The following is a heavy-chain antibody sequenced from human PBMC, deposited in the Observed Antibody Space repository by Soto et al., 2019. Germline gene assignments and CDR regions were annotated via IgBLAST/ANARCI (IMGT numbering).Heavy chain of an antibody. CDR3: AREPPLDTMIAVVEDY. J-gene: IGHJ4*02. Sequence: QVQLVQSGAEVKKPGASVKVSCKASGYTFTSYGISWVRQAPGQGLEWMGWISAYNGNTNYAQKLQGRVTMTTDTATSAAYMELRSLRSDDTAVYYCAREPPLDTMIAVVEDYWGQGTLVTVSS. CDR2: ISAYNGNT. V-gene: IGHV1-18*01. D-gene: IGHD3-22*01. CDR1: GYTFTSYG.